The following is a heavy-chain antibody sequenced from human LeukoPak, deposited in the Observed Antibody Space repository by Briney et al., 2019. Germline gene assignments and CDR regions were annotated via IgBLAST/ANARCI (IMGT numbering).Heavy chain of an antibody. CDR1: GFTFDDYT. CDR2: ISWDGGST. J-gene: IGHJ6*03. Sequence: PGGSLRLSCAASGFTFDDYTMHWVRQAPGKGLEWVSLISWDGGSTYYADSVKGRFTISRDNSKNSLYLQMNSLRTEDTALYYCAKDMFGSSWGGYMDVWGKGTTVTVSS. CDR3: AKDMFGSSWGGYMDV. V-gene: IGHV3-43*01. D-gene: IGHD6-13*01.